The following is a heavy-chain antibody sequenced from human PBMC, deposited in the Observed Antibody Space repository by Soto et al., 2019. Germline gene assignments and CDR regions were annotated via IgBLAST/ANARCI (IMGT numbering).Heavy chain of an antibody. Sequence: QLQLQESGPGLVKPSETLSLTCTVSGGSISSSSYYWGWIRQPPGKGLEWIGSIYYSGSTYYNPSLKSRVTISVDTSKNQFSLKLSSVTAADTAVYYCARHPFGQCLDYWGQGTLVTVSS. CDR1: GGSISSSSYY. J-gene: IGHJ4*02. D-gene: IGHD3-10*01. V-gene: IGHV4-39*01. CDR2: IYYSGST. CDR3: ARHPFGQCLDY.